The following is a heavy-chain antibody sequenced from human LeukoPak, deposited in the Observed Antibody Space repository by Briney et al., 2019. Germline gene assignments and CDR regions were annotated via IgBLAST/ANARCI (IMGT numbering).Heavy chain of an antibody. CDR3: STYSSSQGH. J-gene: IGHJ4*02. V-gene: IGHV3-30*02. CDR2: IQYDGSYY. CDR1: GFRFSAYG. D-gene: IGHD6-6*01. Sequence: GGSLRLSCAASGFRFSAYGMYWVRQAPGKGREWVAFIQYDGSYYYYGDSVKGRFTISRDNSKNTLYLQMNSLRSEDTAVYYCSTYSSSQGHWGQGTLVTVSS.